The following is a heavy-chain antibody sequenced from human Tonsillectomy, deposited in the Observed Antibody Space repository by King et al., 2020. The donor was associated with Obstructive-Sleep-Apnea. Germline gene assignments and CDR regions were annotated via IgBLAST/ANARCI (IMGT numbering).Heavy chain of an antibody. Sequence: VQLVESGGGLVQPGRSLRLSCAASGFTFDDYGMHWVRQAPGKGLEWVAGISWNSGTMGYADSVKGRFTISRDSAKNSLYLQRNSLRAEDTAFYYCAKDRTMRVAFDIWGQGTMVTVSS. CDR3: AKDRTMRVAFDI. CDR1: GFTFDDYG. J-gene: IGHJ3*02. V-gene: IGHV3-9*01. CDR2: ISWNSGTM. D-gene: IGHD3-22*01.